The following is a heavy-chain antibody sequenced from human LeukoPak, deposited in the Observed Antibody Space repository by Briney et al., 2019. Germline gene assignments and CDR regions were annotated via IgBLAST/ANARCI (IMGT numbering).Heavy chain of an antibody. CDR1: RFTFSGYA. J-gene: IGHJ4*02. Sequence: PGGSLRLSCAASRFTFSGYAMYWVRQAPGKGLEWVARIYSDVRRIKYADSVKGRFTISRDNAKNTLYLQMNALRVEDTAVYYCATSPVISRDWGQGTLVTVSS. CDR2: IYSDVRRI. CDR3: ATSPVISRD. D-gene: IGHD2-21*01. V-gene: IGHV3-74*03.